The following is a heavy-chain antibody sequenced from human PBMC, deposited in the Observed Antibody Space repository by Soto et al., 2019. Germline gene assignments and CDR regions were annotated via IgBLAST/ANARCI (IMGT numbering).Heavy chain of an antibody. V-gene: IGHV4-30-2*01. D-gene: IGHD3-10*01. CDR2: IHHSGST. J-gene: IGHJ5*02. CDR3: ARVNYYGSGNYDESWFAP. CDR1: GGSISSGGYS. Sequence: SETLSLTCVVSGGSISSGGYSWSWIRQPPGKGLEWIGYIHHSGSTYHNPSLKSRVTISVDRSKNQFSLNLSSVTAADTAVYYCARVNYYGSGNYDESWFAPWGQGTLVTVSS.